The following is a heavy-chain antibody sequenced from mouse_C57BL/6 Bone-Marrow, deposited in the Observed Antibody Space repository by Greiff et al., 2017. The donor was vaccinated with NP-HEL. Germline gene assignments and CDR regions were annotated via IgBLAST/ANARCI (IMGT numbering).Heavy chain of an antibody. J-gene: IGHJ2*01. CDR2: IYPGSGST. Sequence: QVQLQQPGAELVKPGASVKLSCKASGYTFTSYWITWVKQRPGQGLEWIGDIYPGSGSTNYNEKFKSKATLTVDTSSSTAYMQLSSLTSEDSAVYYCALYYDYDGRLWGQGTTLTVSS. D-gene: IGHD2-4*01. CDR1: GYTFTSYW. CDR3: ALYYDYDGRL. V-gene: IGHV1-55*01.